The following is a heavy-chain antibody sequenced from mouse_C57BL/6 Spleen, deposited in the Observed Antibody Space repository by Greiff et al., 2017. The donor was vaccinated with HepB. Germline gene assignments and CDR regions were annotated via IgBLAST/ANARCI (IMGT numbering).Heavy chain of an antibody. J-gene: IGHJ4*01. CDR1: GYSFTGYY. CDR2: INPSTGGT. V-gene: IGHV1-42*01. D-gene: IGHD3-1*01. Sequence: EVQLQQSGPELVKPGASVKISCKASGYSFTGYYMNWVKQSPEKSLEWIGEINPSTGGTTYTQKCKAKATLTVDKSSSTAYMQLKSLTSEDSAVYYCARGLRRGSMDYWGQGTSVTVSS. CDR3: ARGLRRGSMDY.